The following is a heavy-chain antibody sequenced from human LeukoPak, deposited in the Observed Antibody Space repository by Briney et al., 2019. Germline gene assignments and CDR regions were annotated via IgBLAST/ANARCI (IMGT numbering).Heavy chain of an antibody. CDR1: GFTFSSYG. Sequence: PGGSLRLSCAASGFTFSSYGMHWVRQAPGKGLEWVAVIWYDGSNKYYADSVKGRFTISRDNSKNTLYLQMNSLRAEDTAVYYCARGARPYSGYGEAFDIWGQGTMVTVSS. D-gene: IGHD5-12*01. V-gene: IGHV3-33*01. J-gene: IGHJ3*02. CDR2: IWYDGSNK. CDR3: ARGARPYSGYGEAFDI.